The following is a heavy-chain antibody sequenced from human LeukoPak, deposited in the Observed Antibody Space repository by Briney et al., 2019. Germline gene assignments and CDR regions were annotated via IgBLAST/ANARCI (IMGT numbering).Heavy chain of an antibody. CDR3: ARFGPQPAAAAY. D-gene: IGHD6-13*01. CDR2: IYYSGST. CDR1: AGSISSGSYY. J-gene: IGHJ4*02. Sequence: PSETLSLTCTVSAGSISSGSYYWGWIRQPPGKGLEWIGSIYYSGSTYYNPSLKSRVTISLDTSKNQFSLKLYSVTAADTAVFYCARFGPQPAAAAYWGQGTLVTVSS. V-gene: IGHV4-39*07.